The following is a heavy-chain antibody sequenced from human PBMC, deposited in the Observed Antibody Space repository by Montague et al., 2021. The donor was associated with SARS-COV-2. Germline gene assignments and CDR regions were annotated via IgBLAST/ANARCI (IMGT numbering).Heavy chain of an antibody. D-gene: IGHD6-19*01. CDR2: VYFSGAA. J-gene: IGHJ4*02. Sequence: TLSLTCTVSGDSIITGHYYWSWIRQPPGKGLEWIGNVYFSGAAYYNPSLQSRVTISPDTSKNQFSVMLTSVTAADTAMYFCAGGVNSGGRRNGWDSWGQGTLVTVSS. CDR3: AGGVNSGGRRNGWDS. V-gene: IGHV4-31*03. CDR1: GDSIITGHYY.